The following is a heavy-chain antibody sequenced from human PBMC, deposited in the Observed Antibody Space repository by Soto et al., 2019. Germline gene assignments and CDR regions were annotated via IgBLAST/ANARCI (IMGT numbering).Heavy chain of an antibody. V-gene: IGHV3-21*01. J-gene: IGHJ6*02. D-gene: IGHD3-16*01. Sequence: GGSLRLSCAASGFIFITYTINWGRQAPGKGLEWVASISSSSRDIFYADSVKARFTISRDNANSSVDLQMNSLRVGDTAIYYCARGSWGGDGIDVWGQGTTVTVSS. CDR3: ARGSWGGDGIDV. CDR2: ISSSSRDI. CDR1: GFIFITYT.